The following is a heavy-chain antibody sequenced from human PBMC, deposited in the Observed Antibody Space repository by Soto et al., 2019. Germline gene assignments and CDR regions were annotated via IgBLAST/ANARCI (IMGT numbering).Heavy chain of an antibody. D-gene: IGHD3-9*01. J-gene: IGHJ4*02. V-gene: IGHV3-11*01. CDR3: ARDILTGYSFDY. Sequence: GGSLSVSWAASGFTFSDYYMSRIRQAPRKGLEWVSYISSSGSTLYYAASVKGRFTTTRNNANNSLYLQMNSLRAEDTAVYYCARDILTGYSFDYWGQGTLVTVSS. CDR1: GFTFSDYY. CDR2: ISSSGSTL.